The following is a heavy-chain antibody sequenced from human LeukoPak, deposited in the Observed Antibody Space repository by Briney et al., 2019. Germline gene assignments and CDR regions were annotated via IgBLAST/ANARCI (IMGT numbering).Heavy chain of an antibody. J-gene: IGHJ6*03. CDR1: GFTFSTYG. CDR3: ARVVVAAYYYYYYMDV. V-gene: IGHV3-30*02. D-gene: IGHD2-15*01. CDR2: IRFDGSNK. Sequence: PGGSLRLSCAASGFTFSTYGTHWVRHAPGKGLEWVAFIRFDGSNKYYADSVKGRFTISRDNAKNSLYLQMNSLRAEDTALYYCARVVVAAYYYYYYMDVWGKGTTVTVPS.